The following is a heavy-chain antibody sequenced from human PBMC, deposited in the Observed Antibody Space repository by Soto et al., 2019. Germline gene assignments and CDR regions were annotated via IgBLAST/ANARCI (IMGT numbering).Heavy chain of an antibody. J-gene: IGHJ6*03. V-gene: IGHV3-15*01. CDR2: IKSKTDGGTT. Sequence: GGSLRLSCAASGFTFSNAWMSWVRQAPGKGLEWVGRIKSKTDGGTTDYAAPVKGRFTISRDDSKNTLYLQMNSLKTEDTAVYYCTSPMTTGDYYYYYMDVWGKGTTVTVSS. CDR1: GFTFSNAW. CDR3: TSPMTTGDYYYYYMDV. D-gene: IGHD4-17*01.